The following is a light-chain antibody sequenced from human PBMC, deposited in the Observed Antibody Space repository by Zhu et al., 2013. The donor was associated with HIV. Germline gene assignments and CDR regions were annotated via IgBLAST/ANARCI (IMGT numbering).Light chain of an antibody. Sequence: EVVLTQSPVTLSLSPGERLTLSCRASQTIGNSLVWYQQKPGQAPRLLIYDAFKRATGIPARFSGSGSGTHFTLTIDGLQPEDFATYYCHQSHSSPQTFGQGTKIEMK. CDR1: QTIGNS. CDR3: HQSHSSPQT. J-gene: IGKJ2*01. V-gene: IGKV3-11*01. CDR2: DAF.